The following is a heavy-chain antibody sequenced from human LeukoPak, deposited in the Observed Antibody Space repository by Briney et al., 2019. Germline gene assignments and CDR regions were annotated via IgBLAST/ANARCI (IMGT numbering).Heavy chain of an antibody. J-gene: IGHJ4*02. V-gene: IGHV3-23*01. CDR3: AKKLVRRVFDY. CDR1: EFTFSSYA. CDR2: ISGSGGST. Sequence: QAGGSLRLSGAASEFTFSSYAMSWVHQAPGKGLEWVSAISGSGGSTYYADSVKGRFTISRDNSKNTLYLQMNSLRAEDTAVYYCAKKLVRRVFDYWGQGTLVTVSS.